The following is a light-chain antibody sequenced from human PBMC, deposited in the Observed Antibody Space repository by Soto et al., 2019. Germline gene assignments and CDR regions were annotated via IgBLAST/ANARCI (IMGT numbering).Light chain of an antibody. J-gene: IGKJ1*01. V-gene: IGKV3-20*01. CDR1: QSVSSNY. CDR3: QQFGRSPPSWT. Sequence: ETVLTQSPGTLSLSPGERATLSCRASQSVSSNYFAWYQQKPEQAPRLLMYGASTRATGIPDRFSGSGSGTDFTLTISRLEPEDFAVYYCQQFGRSPPSWTFGQGTKVEIK. CDR2: GAS.